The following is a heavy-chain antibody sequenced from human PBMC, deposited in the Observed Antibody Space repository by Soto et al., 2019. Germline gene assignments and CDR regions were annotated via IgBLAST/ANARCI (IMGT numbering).Heavy chain of an antibody. CDR1: GFTFSSYS. J-gene: IGHJ6*02. Sequence: GGSLRLSCAASGFTFSSYSMNCVRQAPGKGLEWVSSISSSSSYIYYADSVKGRFTISRDNAKNSLYLQMNSLRAEDTAVYYCAREGVSIAARPNYYGMDVWGQGTTVTVSS. V-gene: IGHV3-21*01. CDR3: AREGVSIAARPNYYGMDV. CDR2: ISSSSSYI. D-gene: IGHD6-6*01.